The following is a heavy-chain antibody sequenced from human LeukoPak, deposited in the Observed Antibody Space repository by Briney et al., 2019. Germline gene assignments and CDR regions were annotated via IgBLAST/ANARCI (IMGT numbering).Heavy chain of an antibody. V-gene: IGHV3-7*01. J-gene: IGHJ5*02. Sequence: PGGSLRLSCTGSGFSVSNFWMAWVRQAPGKGLEWVANINEDETGKYYVDSVKGRFTISRDNAKNSLFLQMNSVRVKDTAVYYCATDAFSYPNTWGQGTQVTVSS. D-gene: IGHD3-16*01. CDR2: INEDETGK. CDR3: ATDAFSYPNT. CDR1: GFSVSNFW.